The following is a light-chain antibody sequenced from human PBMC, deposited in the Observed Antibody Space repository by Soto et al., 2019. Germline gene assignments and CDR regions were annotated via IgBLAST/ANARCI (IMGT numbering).Light chain of an antibody. CDR2: GEC. Sequence: EIVLTQSPGTLSLSPGERATLSCRASQSVSSSYLAWYQQKPGQAPRLLIYGECSRATGIPDRFSGSGSGTDFTLTISRLEPEDFAVYYCQQYGSSPLLTFGGGTKVEIK. CDR3: QQYGSSPLLT. V-gene: IGKV3-20*01. CDR1: QSVSSSY. J-gene: IGKJ4*01.